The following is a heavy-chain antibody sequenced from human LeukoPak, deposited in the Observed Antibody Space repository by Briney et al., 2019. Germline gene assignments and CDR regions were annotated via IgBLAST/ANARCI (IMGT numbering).Heavy chain of an antibody. D-gene: IGHD3-16*01. V-gene: IGHV3-23*01. CDR3: VKEASKTFGIYTADY. Sequence: VGALRLSCAASGFTSSRSAVGCGRRAPQRGLGWVSAIPARGPKTYYTGSVRGRFTISRDNSKNTVYLQMQSLRAEDTAVYYCVKEASKTFGIYTADYWGQGTLVTVSS. CDR2: IPARGPKT. CDR1: GFTSSRSA. J-gene: IGHJ4*02.